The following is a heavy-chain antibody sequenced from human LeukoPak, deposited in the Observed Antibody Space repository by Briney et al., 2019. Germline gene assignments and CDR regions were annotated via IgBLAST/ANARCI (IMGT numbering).Heavy chain of an antibody. J-gene: IGHJ4*02. V-gene: IGHV3-33*01. CDR1: GFTFSSYG. CDR2: IWYDGSNK. CDR3: ARGYYYYGSGDLDY. Sequence: PGRSLRLSCAASGFTFSSYGMHWVRQAPGKGLEWVAVIWYDGSNKYYADSVKGRFTISRDNSKNTLYLQMNSLRAEDTAVYYCARGYYYYGSGDLDYWGQGTLVTVSS. D-gene: IGHD3-10*01.